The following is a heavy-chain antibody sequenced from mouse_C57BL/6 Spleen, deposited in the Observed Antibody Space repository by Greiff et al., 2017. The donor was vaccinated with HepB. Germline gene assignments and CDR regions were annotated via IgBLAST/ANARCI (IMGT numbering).Heavy chain of an antibody. CDR3: ARGHGPTVVATDY. CDR2: IDPSYSDT. CDR1: GYTFTSYW. Sequence: QVQLQQPGAELVRPGSSVKLSCKASGYTFTSYWMHWVKQRPIQGLEWIGNIDPSYSDTHYNQKFKEKATLTVDKSSSTAYMQLSSLTSEDSAVYYCARGHGPTVVATDYWGHGTLVSVSA. V-gene: IGHV1-52*01. J-gene: IGHJ3*01. D-gene: IGHD1-1*01.